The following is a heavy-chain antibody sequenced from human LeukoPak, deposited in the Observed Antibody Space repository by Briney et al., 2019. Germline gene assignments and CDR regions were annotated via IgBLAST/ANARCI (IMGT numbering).Heavy chain of an antibody. Sequence: GGSLRLSCAASGFTFSSYGMHWVRQAPGKGLEWVAVIWYDGSNKYYADSVKGRFTISRDNSKNTLYLQMNSLRAEDTAVYYCARGGPTSYYYDSSGLYFDYWGQGTLVTVSS. CDR3: ARGGPTSYYYDSSGLYFDY. D-gene: IGHD3-22*01. CDR2: IWYDGSNK. J-gene: IGHJ4*02. CDR1: GFTFSSYG. V-gene: IGHV3-33*01.